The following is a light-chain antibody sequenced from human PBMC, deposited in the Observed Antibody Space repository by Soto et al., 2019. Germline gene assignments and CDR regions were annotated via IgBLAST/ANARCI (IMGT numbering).Light chain of an antibody. V-gene: IGLV2-14*03. CDR3: GSYTTSNTVV. Sequence: QSVLTQPASVSGSPGQPITIACTGTNNDVGAYNYVSWYQQHPGKVPKLIIHDVSSRPAGVSNRFSGSKSGNTASLTISGLQTEDEADYYCGSYTTSNTVVFGGGTKLTVL. CDR1: NNDVGAYNY. CDR2: DVS. J-gene: IGLJ2*01.